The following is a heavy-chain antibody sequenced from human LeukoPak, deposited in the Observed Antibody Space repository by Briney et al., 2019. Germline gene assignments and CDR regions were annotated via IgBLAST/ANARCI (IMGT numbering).Heavy chain of an antibody. Sequence: GRSLRLSCAASGFTFSSFCMNWVRQAPGKGLEWVSSVSTSSSNIYYADSVRGQFTISRDNAKDSLYLQMNSLRAEDTAVYYCAELGITMIGGVWGKGTTVTISS. D-gene: IGHD3-10*02. CDR1: GFTFSSFC. V-gene: IGHV3-21*01. J-gene: IGHJ6*04. CDR3: AELGITMIGGV. CDR2: VSTSSSNI.